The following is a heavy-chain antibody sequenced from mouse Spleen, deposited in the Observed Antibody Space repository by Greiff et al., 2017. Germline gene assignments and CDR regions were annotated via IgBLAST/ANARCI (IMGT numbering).Heavy chain of an antibody. V-gene: IGHV5-17*01. CDR3: ARNQLDYFDY. CDR1: GFTFSDYG. J-gene: IGHJ2*01. CDR2: ISSGSSTI. Sequence: EVHLVESGGGLVKPGGSLKLSCAASGFTFSDYGMHWVRQAPEKGLEWVAYISSGSSTIYYADTVKGRFTISRDNAKNTLFLQMTSLRSEDTAMYYCARNQLDYFDYWGQGTTLTVSS.